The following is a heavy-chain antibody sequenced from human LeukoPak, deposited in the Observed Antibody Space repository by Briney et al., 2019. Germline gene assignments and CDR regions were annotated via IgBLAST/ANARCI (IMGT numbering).Heavy chain of an antibody. Sequence: GGSLRLSCAASGFTFDDYAMHWVRQAPGKGLVCVSHINSDGSTTNYADSVKGRFTISRDNAKNTLYLQVNSLRAEDTAVYYCARVLHYDSSGQKVFDYWGQGTLVTVSS. V-gene: IGHV3-74*01. J-gene: IGHJ4*02. D-gene: IGHD3-22*01. CDR2: INSDGSTT. CDR3: ARVLHYDSSGQKVFDY. CDR1: GFTFDDYA.